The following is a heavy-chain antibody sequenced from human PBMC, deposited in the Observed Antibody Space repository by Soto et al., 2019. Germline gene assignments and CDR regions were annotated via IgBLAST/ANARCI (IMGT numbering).Heavy chain of an antibody. CDR1: GGSITSSSY. CDR3: RSSSRYSTDV. Sequence: QLQLQESGPGLVKPSETLSLGCTVSGGSITSSSYWGWIRQPPGKGLEWIGSIYSTGNTYYNPSLKGRVTISADTSKNQFSLNLSSVTAADTAVYYCRSSSRYSTDVWGQGTTVYVSS. V-gene: IGHV4-39*01. J-gene: IGHJ6*02. CDR2: IYSTGNT. D-gene: IGHD6-13*01.